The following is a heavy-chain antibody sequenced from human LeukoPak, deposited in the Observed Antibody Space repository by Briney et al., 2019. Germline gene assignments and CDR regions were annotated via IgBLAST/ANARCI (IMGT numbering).Heavy chain of an antibody. CDR2: IYTSGST. CDR3: ARSRGNWFDP. J-gene: IGHJ5*02. V-gene: IGHV4-59*10. CDR1: GGSFSGYY. Sequence: SETLSLTCAVYGGSFSGYYWSWIRQPAGKGLEWIGRIYTSGSTNYNPSLKSRVTMSVDTSKNQFSLKLSSVTAADTAVYYCARSRGNWFDPWGQGTLVTVSS.